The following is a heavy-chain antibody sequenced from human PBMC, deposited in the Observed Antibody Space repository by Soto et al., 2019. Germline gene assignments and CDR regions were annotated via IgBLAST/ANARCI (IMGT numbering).Heavy chain of an antibody. CDR1: GYTFTSYG. CDR3: ARVPSSSWYNLFDY. J-gene: IGHJ4*02. V-gene: IGHV1-18*01. D-gene: IGHD6-13*01. Sequence: GASVKVSCKASGYTFTSYGISWVRQAPGQGLEWMGWISAYNGNTNYAQKLQGRVTMTTDTSTSTAYMELRSLRSDDTAVYYCARVPSSSWYNLFDYWGQGTLVTVSS. CDR2: ISAYNGNT.